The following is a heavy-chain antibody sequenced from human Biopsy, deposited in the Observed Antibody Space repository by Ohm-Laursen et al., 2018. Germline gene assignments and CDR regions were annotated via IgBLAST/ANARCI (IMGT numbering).Heavy chain of an antibody. CDR1: GDAFLGYY. V-gene: IGHV1-2*02. D-gene: IGHD3-3*01. CDR3: ARDLLEWSLPS. Sequence: SVKVSCKASGDAFLGYYLHWVRQAPEQGLEWMGSIYPNSGDTDFAQKFQGRVSMTRDTSVSTAYLELSSLRSDDTAIYYCARDLLEWSLPSWGQGTLVTASS. CDR2: IYPNSGDT. J-gene: IGHJ5*02.